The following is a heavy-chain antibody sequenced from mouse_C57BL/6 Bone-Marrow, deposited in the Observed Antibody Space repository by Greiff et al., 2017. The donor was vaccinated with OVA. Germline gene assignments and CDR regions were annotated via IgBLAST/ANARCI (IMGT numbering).Heavy chain of an antibody. V-gene: IGHV5-12*01. Sequence: EVQRVESGGGLVQPGGSLKLSCAASGFTFSDYYMYWVRQTPEKRLEWVAYISNGGGSTYYPDTVKGRFTISRDNAKNTLYLQMSRLKSEDTAMYYCARRGFEYWGQGTTLTVSS. CDR2: ISNGGGST. CDR1: GFTFSDYY. J-gene: IGHJ2*01. CDR3: ARRGFEY.